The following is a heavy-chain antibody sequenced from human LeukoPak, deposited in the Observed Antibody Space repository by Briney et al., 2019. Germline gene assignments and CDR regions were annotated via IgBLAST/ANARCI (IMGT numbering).Heavy chain of an antibody. V-gene: IGHV4-30-2*01. Sequence: PSETLSLTCTVSGGSISSGGYYWSWIRQPPGKGLEWIGYIYHSGSTYYNPSLKSRVTISVDRSKNQFSLKLSSVTAADTAVYYCARMSIAARPEVSFDIWGQGTMVTVSS. CDR2: IYHSGST. CDR1: GGSISSGGYY. D-gene: IGHD6-6*01. CDR3: ARMSIAARPEVSFDI. J-gene: IGHJ3*02.